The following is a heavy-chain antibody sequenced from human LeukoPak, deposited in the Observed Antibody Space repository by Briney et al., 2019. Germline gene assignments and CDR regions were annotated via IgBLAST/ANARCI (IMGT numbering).Heavy chain of an antibody. V-gene: IGHV4-59*01. CDR2: SYYSGST. CDR3: ARAGCSSTSCNQINYYYYYGMDV. J-gene: IGHJ6*02. Sequence: PSETLSLTCTVSGGSISSYYWRWIRQPPGKGLEWIGCSYYSGSTNYNPSLKSRDTISVDTSKNQFSLKLSSVTAADTAAYYCARAGCSSTSCNQINYYYYYGMDVWGQGTTVTVSS. CDR1: GGSISSYY. D-gene: IGHD2-2*01.